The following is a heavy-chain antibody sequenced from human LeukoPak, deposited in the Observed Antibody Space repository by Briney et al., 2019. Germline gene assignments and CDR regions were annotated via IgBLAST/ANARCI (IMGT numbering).Heavy chain of an antibody. J-gene: IGHJ3*02. CDR1: GFALKSC. Sequence: PGGSLRLSCAGSGFALKSCLSWVRQAPGKGLEWVSSISSTSAYIYYADSVKGRFTISRDNAKNTLYVQMNSLRAEDTAVYYCARSLNIGAASISYDIWGQGTMVTVSS. V-gene: IGHV3-21*01. CDR2: ISSTSAYI. CDR3: ARSLNIGAASISYDI. D-gene: IGHD6-13*01.